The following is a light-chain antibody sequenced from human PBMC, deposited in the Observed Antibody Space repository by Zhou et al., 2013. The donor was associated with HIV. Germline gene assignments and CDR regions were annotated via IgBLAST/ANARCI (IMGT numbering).Light chain of an antibody. CDR1: QSISSSY. J-gene: IGKJ4*01. Sequence: EIVLTQSPGTLSLSPGERATLSCRASQSISSSYLAWYLQKVGQAPRLLIYGASSRATGIPDRFRGRGSGTDFTLTISRLEPEDFAVYYCQQYGSSPTFGGGTKVEIK. CDR2: GAS. V-gene: IGKV3-20*01. CDR3: QQYGSSPT.